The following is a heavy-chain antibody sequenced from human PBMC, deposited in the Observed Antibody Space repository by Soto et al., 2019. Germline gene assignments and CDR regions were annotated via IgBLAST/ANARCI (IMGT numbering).Heavy chain of an antibody. CDR3: ARDPEGIVVVPRNWFDP. Sequence: GGSLRLSCAASGFTFSSYAMHWVRQAPGKGLEWVAVISYDGSNKYYADSVKGRFTISRDNSKNTLYLQMNSLRAEDTAVYYCARDPEGIVVVPRNWFDPWGQGTLVTVSS. CDR1: GFTFSSYA. D-gene: IGHD2-2*01. CDR2: ISYDGSNK. J-gene: IGHJ5*02. V-gene: IGHV3-30-3*01.